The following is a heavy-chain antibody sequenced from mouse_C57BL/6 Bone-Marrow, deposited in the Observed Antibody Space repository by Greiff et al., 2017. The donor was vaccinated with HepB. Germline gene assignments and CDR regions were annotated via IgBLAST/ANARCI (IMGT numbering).Heavy chain of an antibody. J-gene: IGHJ2*01. D-gene: IGHD1-1*01. V-gene: IGHV5-4*01. CDR3: AREDYYGSSPYYFDY. CDR2: ISDVGSYT. CDR1: GFTFSSYA. Sequence: VQLKESGGGLVKPGGSLKLSCAASGFTFSSYAMSWVRQTPEKRLEWVATISDVGSYTYYPDNVKGRFTISRDNAKNNLYLQMSHLKSEDTAMYYCAREDYYGSSPYYFDYWGQGTTLTVSS.